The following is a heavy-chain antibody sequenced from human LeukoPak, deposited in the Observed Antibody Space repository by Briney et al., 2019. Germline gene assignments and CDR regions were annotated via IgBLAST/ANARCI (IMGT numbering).Heavy chain of an antibody. CDR1: GGSISSGDYY. V-gene: IGHV4-30-4*01. Sequence: SQTLSLTYTVSGGSISSGDYYWSWIRQPPGKGLEWIGYIYYSGGTYYNPSLKSRVTISVGTSKNQFSLKLSSVTAADTAVYYCARVDPGEGLVTFDYWGQGTLVTVSS. CDR3: ARVDPGEGLVTFDY. D-gene: IGHD3/OR15-3a*01. CDR2: IYYSGGT. J-gene: IGHJ4*02.